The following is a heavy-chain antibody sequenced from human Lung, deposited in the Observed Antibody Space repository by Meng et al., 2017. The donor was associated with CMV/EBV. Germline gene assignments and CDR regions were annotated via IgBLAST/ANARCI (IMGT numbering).Heavy chain of an antibody. D-gene: IGHD3-16*01. CDR1: GFTFSSYE. J-gene: IGHJ6*02. Sequence: GESLKISCATYGFTFSSYEMNWVRQAPGRGMEWVSYISSSGSTIYYADSVKGRFTISRDNAKNSLYVQMNSLRAEDTAVYYCARGFGEPSMDVWGQGTTVTVSS. V-gene: IGHV3-48*03. CDR2: ISSSGSTI. CDR3: ARGFGEPSMDV.